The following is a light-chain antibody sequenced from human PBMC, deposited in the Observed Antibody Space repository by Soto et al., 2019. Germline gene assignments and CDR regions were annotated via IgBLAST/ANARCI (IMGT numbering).Light chain of an antibody. CDR2: CAS. J-gene: IGKJ2*01. CDR3: QQYGSSYT. CDR1: QSVSSSY. V-gene: IGKV3-20*01. Sequence: EIVLTQSPGTLSLSPGERATLSCRASQSVSSSYLAWYQQKPGQAPRLLIYCASSRATGIPDRFSGSGSGTDFTLTISRLEPEDFAVYYCQQYGSSYTFGQGTKLEIK.